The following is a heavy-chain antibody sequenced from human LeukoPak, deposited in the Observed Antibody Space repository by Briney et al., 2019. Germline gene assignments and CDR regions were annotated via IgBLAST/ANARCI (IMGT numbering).Heavy chain of an antibody. CDR2: ISDSGGRT. CDR1: GITLSNYG. Sequence: GGSLRLSCAVSGITLSNYGMSWVRQAPGEGLEWVAGISDSGGRTNYADSVKGRFTISRDNPKNTLYLQMNSLRAEDTAVYFCAKRGVVIRVILVGFHKEAYYFDSWGQGALVTVSS. V-gene: IGHV3-23*01. CDR3: AKRGVVIRVILVGFHKEAYYFDS. J-gene: IGHJ4*02. D-gene: IGHD3-22*01.